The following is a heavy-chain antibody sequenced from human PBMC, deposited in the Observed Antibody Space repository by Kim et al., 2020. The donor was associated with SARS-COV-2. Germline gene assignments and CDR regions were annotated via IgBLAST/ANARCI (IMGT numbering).Heavy chain of an antibody. V-gene: IGHV1-2*06. J-gene: IGHJ6*02. CDR2: INPNSGGT. D-gene: IGHD3-10*01. CDR3: ASDYYGSGSYYFSYYYGMDV. Sequence: ASVKVSCKASGYTFTGYYMHWVRQAPGQGLEWMGRINPNSGGTNYAQKFQGRVTMTRDTSISTAYMELSRLRSDDTAVYYCASDYYGSGSYYFSYYYGMDVWGQGTTVTVSS. CDR1: GYTFTGYY.